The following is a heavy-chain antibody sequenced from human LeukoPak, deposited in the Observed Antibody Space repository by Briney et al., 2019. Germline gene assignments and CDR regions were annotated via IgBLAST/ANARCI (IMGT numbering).Heavy chain of an antibody. J-gene: IGHJ4*02. CDR2: INPNSGGT. CDR3: ARDENRYYDILTGYQDY. D-gene: IGHD3-9*01. CDR1: GYTFTGYY. V-gene: IGHV1-2*02. Sequence: ASVKVSCKASGYTFTGYYMHWVRQAPGQGLEWMGWINPNSGGTNYAQKFQGRVTMTRDTSISTAYMELSGLRSDDTAVYYCARDENRYYDILTGYQDYWGQGTLVTVSS.